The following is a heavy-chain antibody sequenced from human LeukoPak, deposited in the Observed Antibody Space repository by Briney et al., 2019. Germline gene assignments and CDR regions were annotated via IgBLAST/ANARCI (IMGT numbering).Heavy chain of an antibody. J-gene: IGHJ4*02. CDR3: ARLSPLEWLPSY. Sequence: GESLKISCKGSGYIFTNYWIAWVRQMPGKGLEWMGIIYPGDSDTRYSPSFQSQVTISADKSIGTAFLQWSSLRASDTAMYYCARLSPLEWLPSYWGQGTLVTVSS. CDR2: IYPGDSDT. D-gene: IGHD6-19*01. CDR1: GYIFTNYW. V-gene: IGHV5-51*01.